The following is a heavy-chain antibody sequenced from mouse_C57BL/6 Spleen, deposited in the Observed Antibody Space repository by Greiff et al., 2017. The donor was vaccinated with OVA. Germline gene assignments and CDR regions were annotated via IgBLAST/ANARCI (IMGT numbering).Heavy chain of an antibody. CDR1: GYSFTGYY. V-gene: IGHV1-42*01. D-gene: IGHD2-5*01. J-gene: IGHJ3*01. CDR2: INPSTGGT. CDR3: ARDRPTYYSNYGGFAY. Sequence: VQLKESGPELVKPGASVKISCKASGYSFTGYYMNWVKQSPEKSLEWIGEINPSTGGTTYNQKFKAKATLTVDKSSSTAYMQLKSLTSEDSAVYYCARDRPTYYSNYGGFAYWGQGTLVTVSA.